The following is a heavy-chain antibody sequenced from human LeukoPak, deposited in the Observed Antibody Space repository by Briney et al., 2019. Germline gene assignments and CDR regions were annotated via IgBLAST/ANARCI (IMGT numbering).Heavy chain of an antibody. Sequence: GGSLRLSCAASGFTFSSYAMSWVRQAPGKGLEWVSAISGSGGSTYYADSVKGRFTISRDNSKNTLYLQMNSLRAEDTAVYYCAKDHPDYYDSSGYYYVPDFDYWGQGTLVTVSS. CDR2: ISGSGGST. J-gene: IGHJ4*02. V-gene: IGHV3-23*01. D-gene: IGHD3-22*01. CDR3: AKDHPDYYDSSGYYYVPDFDY. CDR1: GFTFSSYA.